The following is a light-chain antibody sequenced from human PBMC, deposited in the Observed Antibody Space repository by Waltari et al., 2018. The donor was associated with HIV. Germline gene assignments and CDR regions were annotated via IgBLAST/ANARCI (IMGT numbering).Light chain of an antibody. V-gene: IGKV1-39*01. CDR2: AAS. Sequence: DIQMTQSPSPLSASVGDRVTITCRASQSISSYLNWYQQKPGKAPKLLIYAASSLQSGVPSRFSGSVSGTDFTLTISSLQPEDFATYYCQQSYSTPLAFGPGTKVDIK. CDR1: QSISSY. CDR3: QQSYSTPLA. J-gene: IGKJ3*01.